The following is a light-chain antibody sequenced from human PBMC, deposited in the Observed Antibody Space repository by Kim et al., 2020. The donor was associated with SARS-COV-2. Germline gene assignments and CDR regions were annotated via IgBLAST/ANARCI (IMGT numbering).Light chain of an antibody. CDR3: QSADNSDTWV. V-gene: IGLV3-25*03. CDR2: KDS. CDR1: ALPKQY. J-gene: IGLJ3*02. Sequence: VSPGQTATITCSGDALPKQYAYCYQQKPGQAPVLVIYKDSKRPSEVPERFSGSNSGTTVTLTISGVRAEDEADYYCQSADNSDTWVFGGGTQLTVL.